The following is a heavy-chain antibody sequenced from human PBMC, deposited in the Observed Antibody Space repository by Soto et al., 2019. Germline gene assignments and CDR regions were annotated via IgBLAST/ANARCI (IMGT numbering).Heavy chain of an antibody. CDR3: AKADSNYAGRFSYYYMDV. J-gene: IGHJ6*03. CDR2: ISGYNGNT. Sequence: ASVKVSCKASGYTFRSYGISWVRQAPGQGLDWMGWISGYNGNTHYSQKFQGKVTMTTDTSTSTAYMELRNLRSDDTAVYYCAKADSNYAGRFSYYYMDVWGTGTMVTVSS. D-gene: IGHD4-4*01. CDR1: GYTFRSYG. V-gene: IGHV1-18*01.